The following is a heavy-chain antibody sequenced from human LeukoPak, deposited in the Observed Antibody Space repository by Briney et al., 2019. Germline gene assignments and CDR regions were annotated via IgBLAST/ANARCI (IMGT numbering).Heavy chain of an antibody. V-gene: IGHV4-59*01. CDR1: GGSISSYY. Sequence: SETLSLTCTVSGGSISSYYWSWIRQPPGKGLEWIGYIYYSGSTSYNPSLKSRVTISVDTSKNQFSLKLSSVTAADTAVYYCARGREGTVFDYWGQGTLVTVSS. D-gene: IGHD1-14*01. CDR2: IYYSGST. CDR3: ARGREGTVFDY. J-gene: IGHJ4*02.